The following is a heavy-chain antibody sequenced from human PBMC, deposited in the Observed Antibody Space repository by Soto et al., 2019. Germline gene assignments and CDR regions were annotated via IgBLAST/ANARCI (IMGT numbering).Heavy chain of an antibody. CDR2: IRSKAYGGTT. D-gene: IGHD1-26*01. V-gene: IGHV3-49*04. CDR1: GFTFVDYA. Sequence: GGSLRLACTSSGFTFVDYAMSWVRQAPGKGLEWVGFIRSKAYGGTTEYAASVKGRFTISRDDSKSIAYLQMNSLKTEDTAAYYCTRDRGVGASHPLYYYYGMDVWGQGTTVTAP. CDR3: TRDRGVGASHPLYYYYGMDV. J-gene: IGHJ6*02.